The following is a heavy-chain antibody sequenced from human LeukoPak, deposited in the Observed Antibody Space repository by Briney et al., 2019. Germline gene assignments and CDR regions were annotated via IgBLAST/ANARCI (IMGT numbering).Heavy chain of an antibody. J-gene: IGHJ4*02. CDR3: ASLGGYSYGSLDY. Sequence: SETLSLTCTVSGGSISSYYWSWIRQPPGKGLEWIGYIYYSGSTNYNPSLKSRVTISVDTSKNQFSLKLSSVTAADTAVYYCASLGGYSYGSLDYWGQGTLVTVSS. CDR1: GGSISSYY. D-gene: IGHD5-18*01. CDR2: IYYSGST. V-gene: IGHV4-59*01.